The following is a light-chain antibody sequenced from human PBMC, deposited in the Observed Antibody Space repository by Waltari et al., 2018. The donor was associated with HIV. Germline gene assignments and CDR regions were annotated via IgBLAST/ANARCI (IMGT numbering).Light chain of an antibody. CDR2: GAS. J-gene: IGKJ5*01. Sequence: EIVLTQSPGTLSLSPGERATLSCRASQSVSSSNLAWYQQKPGQAPSLLIYGASSRATGIPDRFSGSGSGTDFTLTISRLEPEDFAVYYWQQYGSSPPVGQGTRLEIK. CDR3: QQYGSSPP. V-gene: IGKV3-20*01. CDR1: QSVSSSN.